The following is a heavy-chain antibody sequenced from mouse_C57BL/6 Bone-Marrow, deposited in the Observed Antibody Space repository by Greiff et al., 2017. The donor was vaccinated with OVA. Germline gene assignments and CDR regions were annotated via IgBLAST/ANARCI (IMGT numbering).Heavy chain of an antibody. J-gene: IGHJ3*01. V-gene: IGHV1-50*01. Sequence: QVQLQQPGAELVKPGASVKLSCKASGYTFTSYWMQWVKQRPGQGLEWIGEIDPSDSYTNYNQKFKGKATLTVDTSSSTAYMQLSLTSEDSAVYYCASAVFAYWGQGTLVTVSA. CDR3: ASAVFAY. CDR2: IDPSDSYT. CDR1: GYTFTSYW.